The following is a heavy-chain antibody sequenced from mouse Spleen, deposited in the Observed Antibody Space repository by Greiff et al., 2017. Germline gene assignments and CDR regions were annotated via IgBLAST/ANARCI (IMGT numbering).Heavy chain of an antibody. V-gene: IGHV1-64*01. CDR3: ARVGYNPAMDY. J-gene: IGHJ4*01. D-gene: IGHD1-3*01. CDR1: GYTFTSYW. Sequence: QVQLQQPGAELVKPGASVKLSCKASGYTFTSYWMHWVKQRPGQGLEWIGMIHPNSGSTNYNEKFKSKATLTVDKSSSTAYMQLSSLTSEDSAVYYCARVGYNPAMDYWGQGTSVTVSS. CDR2: IHPNSGST.